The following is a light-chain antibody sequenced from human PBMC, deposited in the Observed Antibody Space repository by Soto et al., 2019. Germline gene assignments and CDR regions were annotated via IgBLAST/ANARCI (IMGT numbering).Light chain of an antibody. CDR3: QQYDTSPVT. Sequence: EIVLTQSPGTLPLSPGERATLSCRASQSVSSSYLAWYQQKPGQAPRLLIYGASIRATGIPDRFSGSGSGTDFTLTISRLEPEDFAVYYCQQYDTSPVTFGQGTKVEIK. V-gene: IGKV3-20*01. CDR1: QSVSSSY. J-gene: IGKJ1*01. CDR2: GAS.